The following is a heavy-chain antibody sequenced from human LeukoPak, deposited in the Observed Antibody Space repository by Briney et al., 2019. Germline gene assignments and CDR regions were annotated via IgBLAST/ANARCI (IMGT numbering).Heavy chain of an antibody. J-gene: IGHJ6*03. D-gene: IGHD3-10*01. Sequence: GGSLRLSCAASGVTFSSFAMSWVRQAPGKGQERVSAISGSGGSTSYADSVKGRFTISRDNSKNTLYLQMNSLRAEDTAVYYCAKSASDYYGSGSYYKGGYYYYYYMDVWGKGTTVTISS. CDR1: GVTFSSFA. V-gene: IGHV3-23*01. CDR2: ISGSGGST. CDR3: AKSASDYYGSGSYYKGGYYYYYYMDV.